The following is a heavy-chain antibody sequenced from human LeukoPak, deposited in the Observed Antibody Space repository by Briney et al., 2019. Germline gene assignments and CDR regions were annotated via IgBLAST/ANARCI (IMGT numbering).Heavy chain of an antibody. V-gene: IGHV3-7*01. J-gene: IGHJ4*02. CDR3: ARVVPPLYYFDY. CDR2: INQGGSDK. Sequence: GGSLRLSCAASGFTFSGHWMSWVRQAPGKGLEWVANINQGGSDKYYVDSVKGRFTISRDNANNLLYLQMNSLRGKDTAVYYCARVVPPLYYFDYWGQGTLVTVSS. D-gene: IGHD3-10*01. CDR1: GFTFSGHW.